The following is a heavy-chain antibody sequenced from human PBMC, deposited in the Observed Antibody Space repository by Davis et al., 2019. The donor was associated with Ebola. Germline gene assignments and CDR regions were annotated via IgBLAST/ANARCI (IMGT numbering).Heavy chain of an antibody. Sequence: MPSETLSLTCTVSGGSISSSGYFWGWIRQPPGKGLEWIGSIYYSGSTYYNPSLKSRVTISVDTSKNQFSLKLSSVTAADTAVYYCARRLGTDSSFGMDVWGQGTTVTVSS. J-gene: IGHJ6*02. V-gene: IGHV4-39*01. CDR2: IYYSGST. CDR1: GGSISSSGYF. CDR3: ARRLGTDSSFGMDV. D-gene: IGHD3/OR15-3a*01.